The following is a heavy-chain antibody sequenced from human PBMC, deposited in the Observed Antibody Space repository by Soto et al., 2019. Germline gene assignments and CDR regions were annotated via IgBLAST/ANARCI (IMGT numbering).Heavy chain of an antibody. CDR3: EGELSYSYYYMDV. CDR1: GFTFSSYA. V-gene: IGHV3-23*01. Sequence: GGSLRLSCAASGFTFSSYAMSWVRQAPGKGLEWVSAISGSGGSTYYADSVKGRFTISRDNSKNTVYLQMNGLRAEDTAVYYCEGELSYSYYYMDVWGKGTTVTVSS. J-gene: IGHJ6*03. CDR2: ISGSGGST. D-gene: IGHD3-16*02.